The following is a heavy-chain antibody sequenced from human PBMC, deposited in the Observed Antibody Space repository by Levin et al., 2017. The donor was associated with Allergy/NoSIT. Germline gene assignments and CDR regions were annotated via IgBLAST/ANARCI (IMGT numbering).Heavy chain of an antibody. CDR2: IYYSGST. J-gene: IGHJ5*02. CDR1: GGSISSYY. CDR3: ARGGLWFGDRGFDP. Sequence: SSETLSLTCTVSGGSISSYYWSWIRQPPGKGLEWIGYIYYSGSTNYNPSLKSRVTISVDTSKNQFSLKLSSVTAADTAVYYCARGGLWFGDRGFDPWGQGTLVTVSS. V-gene: IGHV4-59*01. D-gene: IGHD3-10*01.